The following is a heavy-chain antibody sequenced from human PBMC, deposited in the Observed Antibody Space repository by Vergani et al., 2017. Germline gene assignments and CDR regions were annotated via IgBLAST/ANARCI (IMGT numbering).Heavy chain of an antibody. CDR2: ISHSGST. V-gene: IGHV4-38-2*01. CDR3: ARHRSTVALLKY. CDR1: GYSISSGYY. D-gene: IGHD2-15*01. Sequence: QVQLQESGPGLVKPSETLSLTCAVSGYSISSGYYWGWIRQPPGKGLEWIGSISHSGSTYYNPSLKSRVTISVDTSKNQFSLKLSSVTAADTALYYCARHRSTVALLKYWGQGTLVTVSS. J-gene: IGHJ4*02.